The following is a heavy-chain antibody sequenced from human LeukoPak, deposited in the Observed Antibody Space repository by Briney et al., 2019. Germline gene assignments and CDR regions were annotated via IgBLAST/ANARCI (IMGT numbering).Heavy chain of an antibody. CDR3: ARERAKFYDILTGYRSRSRYFDP. CDR2: IYYSGST. V-gene: IGHV4-39*07. D-gene: IGHD3-9*01. Sequence: MASETLSLTCTVSGGSISSSSYYWGWIRQPPGKGLEWIGSIYYSGSTYYNPSLKSRVTISVDTSKNQFSLKLSSVTAADTAVYYCARERAKFYDILTGYRSRSRYFDPWGQGTLVTVSS. J-gene: IGHJ5*02. CDR1: GGSISSSSYY.